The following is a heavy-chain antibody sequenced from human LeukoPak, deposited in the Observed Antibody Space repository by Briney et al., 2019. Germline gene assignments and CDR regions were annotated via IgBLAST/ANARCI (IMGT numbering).Heavy chain of an antibody. CDR1: GFTFSNYW. Sequence: GGSLRLSCAASGFTFSNYWMSWVRQAPGKGLEWVSSISSSSSYIYYADSVKGRFTISRDNAKNSLYLQMNSLRAEDTAVYYCARDQSYSSGWYGDGWFDPWGQGTLVTVSS. V-gene: IGHV3-21*01. D-gene: IGHD6-19*01. CDR2: ISSSSSYI. CDR3: ARDQSYSSGWYGDGWFDP. J-gene: IGHJ5*02.